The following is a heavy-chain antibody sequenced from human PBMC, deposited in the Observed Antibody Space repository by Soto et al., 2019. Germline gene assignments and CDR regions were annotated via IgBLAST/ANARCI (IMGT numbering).Heavy chain of an antibody. CDR2: IYHSGSA. CDR1: GGSISSSNW. Sequence: QVQLQESRPGLVKPSGTLSLTCAVSGGSISSSNWWSWVRHPPGKWLDWIGEIYHSGSANYNPSLKSRVTISVDKAMNLFSLKLSSVTAADRAVYYCTRVWTTVTNWFDPWGQGTLITVS. V-gene: IGHV4-4*02. CDR3: TRVWTTVTNWFDP. J-gene: IGHJ5*02. D-gene: IGHD4-17*01.